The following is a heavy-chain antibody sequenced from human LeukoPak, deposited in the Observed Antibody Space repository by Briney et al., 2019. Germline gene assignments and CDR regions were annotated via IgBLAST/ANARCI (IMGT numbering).Heavy chain of an antibody. CDR1: GGSISSYY. V-gene: IGHV4-59*01. D-gene: IGHD2-21*02. J-gene: IGHJ4*02. CDR2: IYYSGST. Sequence: SGTLSLTCTVSGGSISSYYWSWIRQPPGKGLEWIGYIYYSGSTNYNPSLKSRVTISVDTSKNQFSLKLSSVTAADTAVYYCARAYCGGDCYSGSLFDYWGQGTLVTVSS. CDR3: ARAYCGGDCYSGSLFDY.